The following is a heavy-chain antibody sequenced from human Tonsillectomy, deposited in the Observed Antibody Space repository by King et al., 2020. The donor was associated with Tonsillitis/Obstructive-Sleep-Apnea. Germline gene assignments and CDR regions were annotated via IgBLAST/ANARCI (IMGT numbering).Heavy chain of an antibody. J-gene: IGHJ4*02. Sequence: VQLVEAGGGLVQPGGSLRLSCVASGFSVSSDFLNWVRQAPGKGLEWGSVLYTGGSTDYAESVKGRFTISRDNSKNTFFLQMNMLRAEDTAVYYCARQRYDDYVLDFWGQGTLVTVSS. V-gene: IGHV3-66*04. CDR2: LYTGGST. CDR3: ARQRYDDYVLDF. CDR1: GFSVSSDF. D-gene: IGHD4-17*01.